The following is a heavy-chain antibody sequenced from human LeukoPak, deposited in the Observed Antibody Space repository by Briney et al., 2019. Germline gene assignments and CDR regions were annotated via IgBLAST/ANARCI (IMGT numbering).Heavy chain of an antibody. J-gene: IGHJ4*02. V-gene: IGHV3-7*01. Sequence: GGSLRLSCAASGFTFSSYWMYWVRQAPGKGLEWVANIKEDGSEEYYVESVKGRFSVSRDNAKNSLYLQMNSLRAEDTAVYYCARDVYSSGHYGQNWGQGILVTVSS. CDR1: GFTFSSYW. D-gene: IGHD3-22*01. CDR3: ARDVYSSGHYGQN. CDR2: IKEDGSEE.